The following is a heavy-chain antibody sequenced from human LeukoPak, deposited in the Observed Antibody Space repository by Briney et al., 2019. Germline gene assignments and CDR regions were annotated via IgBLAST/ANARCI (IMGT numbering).Heavy chain of an antibody. CDR2: INHSGST. J-gene: IGHJ6*03. Sequence: SETLSLTCAVYGDSFSGYYWSWLRQPPGKGLEWIGEINHSGSTNYNPSLKSRVTISVDTSKNQFSLKLSSVTAADTAVYYCARGVQYYDFWSGYLSHYYYYYMDVWGKGTTVTVSS. V-gene: IGHV4-34*01. CDR1: GDSFSGYY. D-gene: IGHD3-3*01. CDR3: ARGVQYYDFWSGYLSHYYYYYMDV.